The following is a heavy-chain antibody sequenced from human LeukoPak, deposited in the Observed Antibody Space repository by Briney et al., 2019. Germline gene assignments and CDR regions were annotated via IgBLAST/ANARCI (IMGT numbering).Heavy chain of an antibody. CDR2: INPSGGST. Sequence: ASVRVSCKASGYTFTSYYMHWVRQAPGQGLEWMGIINPSGGSTSYAQKFQGRVTMTRDMSTSTVYMELSSLRSEDTAVYYCAADTAMPTGYFDYWGQGTLVTVPS. J-gene: IGHJ4*02. CDR1: GYTFTSYY. D-gene: IGHD5-18*01. CDR3: AADTAMPTGYFDY. V-gene: IGHV1-46*01.